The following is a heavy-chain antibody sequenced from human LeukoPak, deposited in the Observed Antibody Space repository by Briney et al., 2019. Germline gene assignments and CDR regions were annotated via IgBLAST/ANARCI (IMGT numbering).Heavy chain of an antibody. CDR1: GGSVSSYY. J-gene: IGHJ4*02. V-gene: IGHV4-4*07. Sequence: SETLSLTCTVSGGSVSSYYWSWIRQPAGKGLEWIGRIYTSGSTNYNPSLKSRVTMSIETSKNQFSLKLSSVTAADTAVYYCARDGWFGELLDYWGQGTLVIVSS. D-gene: IGHD3-10*01. CDR3: ARDGWFGELLDY. CDR2: IYTSGST.